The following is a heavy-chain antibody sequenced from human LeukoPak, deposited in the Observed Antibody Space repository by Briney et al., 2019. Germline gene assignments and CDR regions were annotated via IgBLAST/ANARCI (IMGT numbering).Heavy chain of an antibody. D-gene: IGHD3-10*01. CDR3: ARGHGSGSTNWFDP. V-gene: IGHV1-46*01. Sequence: ASVKVSCKASGYTFTSYYMHWVRQAPGQGLEWMGIINPSGGSTSYAQKFQGRVTMTRDMSTSTVYMDLRSLRSDDRAVYFCARGHGSGSTNWFDPWGQGTLVTVSS. J-gene: IGHJ5*02. CDR1: GYTFTSYY. CDR2: INPSGGST.